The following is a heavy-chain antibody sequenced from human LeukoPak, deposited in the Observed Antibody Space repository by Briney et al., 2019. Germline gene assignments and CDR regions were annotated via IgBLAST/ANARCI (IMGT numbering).Heavy chain of an antibody. V-gene: IGHV4-34*01. D-gene: IGHD3-22*01. CDR1: GGSFSGYY. CDR2: IYNSGSA. Sequence: KPSETLSLTCAVYGGSFSGYYWSWIRQAPGKGLEWIGSIYNSGSAYFNTSLKSRATISVDTSKNQFSLRLSSVTAADTAVYYCARASYSYDINGWVPFDYWGQGTLVTVSS. CDR3: ARASYSYDINGWVPFDY. J-gene: IGHJ4*02.